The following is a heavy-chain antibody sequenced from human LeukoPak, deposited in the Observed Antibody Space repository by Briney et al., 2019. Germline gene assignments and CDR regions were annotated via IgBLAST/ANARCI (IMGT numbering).Heavy chain of an antibody. V-gene: IGHV1-69*05. D-gene: IGHD6-19*01. J-gene: IGHJ4*02. Sequence: SVNVSCKASGGTFSSYAISWVRQAPGQGREWMGGIIPIFGTANYAQKFQGRVTMTTDTSTSTAYMELRSLRSDDTAMYYCARAYDSSGWYVDYWGQGTLVTVSS. CDR1: GGTFSSYA. CDR3: ARAYDSSGWYVDY. CDR2: IIPIFGTA.